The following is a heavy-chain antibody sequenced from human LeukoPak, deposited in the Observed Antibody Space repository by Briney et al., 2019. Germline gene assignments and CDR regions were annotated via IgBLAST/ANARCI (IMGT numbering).Heavy chain of an antibody. CDR2: IYYSGNS. J-gene: IGHJ4*02. D-gene: IGHD1-26*01. V-gene: IGHV4-39*02. CDR3: AREVGATRVFDY. CDR1: GGSISSSNYY. Sequence: SETLSLTRTVSGGSISSSNYYWGWIRQPPGKGLEWIGSIYYSGNSYYNPSLNSRVSISVDSSKNQFSLKLSSVTAADTAVYYCAREVGATRVFDYWGQGTLVTVSS.